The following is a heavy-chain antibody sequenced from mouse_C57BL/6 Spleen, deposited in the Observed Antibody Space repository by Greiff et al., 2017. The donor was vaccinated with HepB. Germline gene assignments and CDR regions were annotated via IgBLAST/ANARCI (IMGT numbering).Heavy chain of an antibody. CDR1: GYTFTDYE. CDR3: TRSNCFDY. D-gene: IGHD4-1*02. CDR2: IDPETGGT. J-gene: IGHJ2*01. Sequence: QVHVKQSGAELVRPGASVTLSCKASGYTFTDYEMHWVKQTPVHGLEWIGAIDPETGGTAYNQKFKGKAILTADKSSSTAYMELSSLTSEDSAVYYCTRSNCFDYWGQGTTLTVSS. V-gene: IGHV1-15*01.